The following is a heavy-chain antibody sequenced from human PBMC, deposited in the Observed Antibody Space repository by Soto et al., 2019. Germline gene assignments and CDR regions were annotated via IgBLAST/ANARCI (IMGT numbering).Heavy chain of an antibody. J-gene: IGHJ6*02. CDR2: IHSSGST. Sequence: PSETLSLTCTVSGASMNSYHWSWIRQPAGKGLEWIGHIHSSGSTNYNPSLKSRVTMSVDTSKNQFSLRLMSLTAADTAVYYCARVFVSGSGSYYDYYYYGMDVWGQGTTVTVSS. D-gene: IGHD3-10*01. V-gene: IGHV4-4*07. CDR1: GASMNSYH. CDR3: ARVFVSGSGSYYDYYYYGMDV.